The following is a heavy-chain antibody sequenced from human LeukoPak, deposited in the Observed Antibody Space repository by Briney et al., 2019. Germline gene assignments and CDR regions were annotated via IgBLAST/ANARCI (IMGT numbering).Heavy chain of an antibody. Sequence: GGSLRLSCAASGFTFDDYGMSWVRQAPGKGLEWVANIKQDGSEKYYVDSVKGRFTISRDNAKNSLYLQMNSLRAEDTAVYYCARDTAMVLFDYWGQGTLVTVSS. CDR3: ARDTAMVLFDY. D-gene: IGHD5-18*01. CDR1: GFTFDDYG. J-gene: IGHJ4*02. V-gene: IGHV3-7*01. CDR2: IKQDGSEK.